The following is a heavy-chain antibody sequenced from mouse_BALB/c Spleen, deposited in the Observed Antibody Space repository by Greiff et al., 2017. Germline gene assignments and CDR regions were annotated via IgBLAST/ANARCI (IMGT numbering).Heavy chain of an antibody. V-gene: IGHV1S56*01. J-gene: IGHJ2*01. Sequence: VQLQESGPELVKPGASVKISCTASGYTFTSYDINWVKQRPGQGLEWIGWIYPGDGSTKYNEKFKGKATLAADKSSSTAYMQLSSLTSENSADYFCAREAYGNYGLDDWGQGTTLTVSS. CDR2: IYPGDGST. CDR3: AREAYGNYGLDD. D-gene: IGHD2-1*01. CDR1: GYTFTSYD.